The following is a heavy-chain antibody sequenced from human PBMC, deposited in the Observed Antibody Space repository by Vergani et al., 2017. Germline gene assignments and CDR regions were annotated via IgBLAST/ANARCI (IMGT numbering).Heavy chain of an antibody. CDR1: GYTFTGYY. V-gene: IGHV1-2*02. CDR2: INPNSGGT. Sequence: QVQLVQSGAAVKKPGASVKVSCKASGYTFTGYYMHWVRQAPGQGLEWMGWINPNSGGTNYAQKFQGRVTMTRDTSISTAYMELSRLRSDDTAVYYCARRSPTPNDYYYCMDVWGQGTTVTVSS. J-gene: IGHJ6*02. D-gene: IGHD4-23*01. CDR3: ARRSPTPNDYYYCMDV.